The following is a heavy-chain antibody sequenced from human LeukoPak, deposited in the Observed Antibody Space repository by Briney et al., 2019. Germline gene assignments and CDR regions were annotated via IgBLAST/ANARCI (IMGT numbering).Heavy chain of an antibody. V-gene: IGHV3-33*01. CDR3: AREQKQFLSYFDY. CDR1: GFTFSSYG. Sequence: GGSLRLSCAASGFTFSSYGMHWVRQAPGKGLEWVAVIWYDGSNKYYADSVKGRFTISRGNSKNTLYLQMNSLRAEDTAVYYCAREQKQFLSYFDYWGQGTLVTVSS. CDR2: IWYDGSNK. D-gene: IGHD4-11*01. J-gene: IGHJ4*02.